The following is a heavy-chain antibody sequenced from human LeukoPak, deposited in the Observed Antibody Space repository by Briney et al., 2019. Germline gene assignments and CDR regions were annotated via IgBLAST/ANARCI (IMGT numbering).Heavy chain of an antibody. CDR1: GFTFSSYA. CDR2: ISYDGSNK. J-gene: IGHJ5*02. Sequence: GGSLRLSCAASGFTFSSYAMHWVRQAPGKGLEWLAVISYDGSNKYYADSVKGRFTISRDNSKNTLYLQMNSLRAEDTAVYYCARDRRYGSGSYYMVFDWFDPWGQGTLVTVSS. CDR3: ARDRRYGSGSYYMVFDWFDP. V-gene: IGHV3-30*01. D-gene: IGHD3-10*01.